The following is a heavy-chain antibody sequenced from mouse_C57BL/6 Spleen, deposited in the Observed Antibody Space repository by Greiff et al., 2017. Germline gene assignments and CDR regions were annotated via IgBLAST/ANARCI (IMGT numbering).Heavy chain of an antibody. CDR1: GYTFTSYW. D-gene: IGHD2-1*01. J-gene: IGHJ3*01. Sequence: QVHVKQPGTELVKPGASVKLSCKASGYTFTSYWMHWVKQRPGQGLEWLGNINPSNGGTNYNEKFKSKATLTVDKSSSTAYMQLSSLTSEDSAVYYCARRAGNPAWFAYWGQGTLVTVSA. V-gene: IGHV1-53*01. CDR2: INPSNGGT. CDR3: ARRAGNPAWFAY.